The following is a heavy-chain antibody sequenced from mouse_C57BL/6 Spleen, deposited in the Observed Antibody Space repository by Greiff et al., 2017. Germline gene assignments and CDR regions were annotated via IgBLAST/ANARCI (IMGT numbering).Heavy chain of an antibody. V-gene: IGHV1-26*01. D-gene: IGHD2-4*01. CDR2: INPNNGGT. Sequence: EVKLQQSGPELVKPGASVKISCKASGYTFTDYYMNWVKQSHGKSLEWIGDINPNNGGTSYNQKFKGKATLTVDKSSSTAYMELRSLTSEDSAVYYCARSYYDYVDYWGQGTTLTVSS. CDR3: ARSYYDYVDY. CDR1: GYTFTDYY. J-gene: IGHJ2*01.